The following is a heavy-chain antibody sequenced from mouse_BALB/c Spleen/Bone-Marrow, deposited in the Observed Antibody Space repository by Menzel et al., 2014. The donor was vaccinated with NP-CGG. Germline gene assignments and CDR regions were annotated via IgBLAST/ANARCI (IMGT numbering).Heavy chain of an antibody. CDR3: ARKALYYAMDY. CDR1: GYSITSDYA. CDR2: ISYSGST. Sequence: ESGPGLVKPSQSLSLTCTVTGYSITSDYAWNWIRQFPGNNLEWMGYISYSGSTSYNPSLKSRISITRDTSKDQFFLQLNSVTTEDTATYYCARKALYYAMDYWGQGTSVTVSS. J-gene: IGHJ4*01. V-gene: IGHV3-2*02.